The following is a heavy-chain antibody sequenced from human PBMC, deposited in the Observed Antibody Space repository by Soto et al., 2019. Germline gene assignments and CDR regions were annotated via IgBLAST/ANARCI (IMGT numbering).Heavy chain of an antibody. J-gene: IGHJ4*02. CDR1: GGSISSSSYY. CDR2: IYYSGST. V-gene: IGHV4-39*01. CDR3: ATPYYFGSGSAY. Sequence: QLQLQESGPGLVKPSETLSLTCTVSGGSISSSSYYWGWIRQPPGKGLEWIGSIYYSGSTYYNPSPQRRVPISVDTSKTQFSLHLSSVTAADTAVYYCATPYYFGSGSAYWGQGTLVTVSS. D-gene: IGHD3-10*01.